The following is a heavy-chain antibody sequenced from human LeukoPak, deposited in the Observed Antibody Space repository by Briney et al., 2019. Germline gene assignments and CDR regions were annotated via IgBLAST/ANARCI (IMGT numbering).Heavy chain of an antibody. CDR3: ASSYSSGWYRATNDY. CDR1: GFTFSSYS. J-gene: IGHJ4*02. CDR2: ISSSSSYI. V-gene: IGHV3-21*01. D-gene: IGHD6-19*01. Sequence: GGSLRLSCAACGFTFSSYSMNWVRQAPGKGLEWVSSISSSSSYIYYADSVKGRFTISRDNAKNSLYLQMNSLRAEDTAVYYCASSYSSGWYRATNDYWGQGTLVTVSS.